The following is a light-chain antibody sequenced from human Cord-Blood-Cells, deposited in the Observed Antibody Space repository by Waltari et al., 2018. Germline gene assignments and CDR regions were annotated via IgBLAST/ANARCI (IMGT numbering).Light chain of an antibody. Sequence: DIQLTQSPSFLSASVGDRVTITCRASQGISSYLAWYQQKPGKAPKLLIYAESTLQSGVPSRFSGSGSGTEFTLTISSLQPEDFATYYCRQLNSYPITFGQGTRLEIK. CDR1: QGISSY. CDR3: RQLNSYPIT. CDR2: AES. V-gene: IGKV1-9*01. J-gene: IGKJ5*01.